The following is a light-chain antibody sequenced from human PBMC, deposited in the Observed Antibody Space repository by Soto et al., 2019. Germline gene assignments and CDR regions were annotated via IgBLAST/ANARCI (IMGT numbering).Light chain of an antibody. CDR1: SSDVGSYNL. CDR2: EGS. CDR3: CSYAGSSTYYV. V-gene: IGLV2-23*01. J-gene: IGLJ1*01. Sequence: QSALTQPASVSGSPGQSITISCTGTSSDVGSYNLVSWYQQHPGKAPKLMIYEGSKRSSGVSNRFSGSQSDNTASLTISGLQAEDEADYYCCSYAGSSTYYVFGTGTKSPS.